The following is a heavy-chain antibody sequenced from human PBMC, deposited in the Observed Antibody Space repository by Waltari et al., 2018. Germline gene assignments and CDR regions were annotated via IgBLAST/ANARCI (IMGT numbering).Heavy chain of an antibody. V-gene: IGHV4-39*07. D-gene: IGHD2-21*01. J-gene: IGHJ3*02. CDR1: GGSISSSSYY. Sequence: QLQLQESGPGLVKPSETLSLTCTVSGGSISSSSYYWGWIRQPPGKGLEWIGSIYYSGSTYYNPSLKSRVTISVDTSKNQFSLKLSSVTAADTAVYYCARDSGHIVVVIANDAFDIWGQGTMVTVSS. CDR3: ARDSGHIVVVIANDAFDI. CDR2: IYYSGST.